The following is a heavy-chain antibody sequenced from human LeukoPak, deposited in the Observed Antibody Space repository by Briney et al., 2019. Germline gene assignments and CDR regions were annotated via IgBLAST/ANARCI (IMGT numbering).Heavy chain of an antibody. Sequence: SETLSLTCNVSGASVSSGSYYWGWIRQPPGKGLEWIGYIYYTGSTNYNPSLKSRVTMSVDTSKNQFSLNLSSVTAADTAAYYCAEVDSSGYQIDYWGQGTLVTVSS. CDR3: AEVDSSGYQIDY. CDR2: IYYTGST. CDR1: GASVSSGSYY. D-gene: IGHD3-22*01. V-gene: IGHV4-61*01. J-gene: IGHJ4*02.